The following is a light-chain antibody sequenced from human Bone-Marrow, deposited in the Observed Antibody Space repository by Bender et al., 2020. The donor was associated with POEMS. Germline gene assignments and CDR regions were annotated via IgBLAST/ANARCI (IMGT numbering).Light chain of an antibody. CDR2: KDN. J-gene: IGLJ2*01. Sequence: SSVLTQPPSVSVAPGQTARITCGGNNIGGYSVHWYQQKPGQAPVMVIYKDNERPSGIPERFSGSSSGTTVTLTISGVQAEDESDYYCQSADSSGTYSVVFGGGTKLTVL. V-gene: IGLV3-25*03. CDR3: QSADSSGTYSVV. CDR1: NIGGYS.